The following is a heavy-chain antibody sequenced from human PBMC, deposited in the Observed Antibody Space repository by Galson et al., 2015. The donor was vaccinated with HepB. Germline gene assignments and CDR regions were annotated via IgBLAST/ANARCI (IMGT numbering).Heavy chain of an antibody. J-gene: IGHJ5*02. CDR2: ISYDGSNK. Sequence: SLRLSCAASGFTFSSYGMHWVRQAPGKGLEWVAVISYDGSNKYYADSVKGRFTISRDNSKNTLFLQMNSLRAEDTALYYCAKDVSGNSGAWGQGTLVTVFS. CDR3: AKDVSGNSGA. D-gene: IGHD4-23*01. CDR1: GFTFSSYG. V-gene: IGHV3-30*18.